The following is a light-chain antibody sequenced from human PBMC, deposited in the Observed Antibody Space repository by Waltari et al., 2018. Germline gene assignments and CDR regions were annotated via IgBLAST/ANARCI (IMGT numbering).Light chain of an antibody. CDR2: EVS. CDR1: SSDVGGYHY. V-gene: IGLV2-8*01. J-gene: IGLJ2*01. Sequence: QSALTQPPSASGSPGQSVTIACTGTSSDVGGYHYVSWYQQHPGNAPKVMIFEVSKRPAGVLDRFSGSKSGNTASLSVSGLHAEDEADHFCSSYAGSDNPNVVFGGGTKRIVL. CDR3: SSYAGSDNPNVV.